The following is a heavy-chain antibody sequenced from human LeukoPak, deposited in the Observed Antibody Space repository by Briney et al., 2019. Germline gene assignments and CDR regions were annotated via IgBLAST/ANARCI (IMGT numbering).Heavy chain of an antibody. J-gene: IGHJ4*02. D-gene: IGHD3-3*01. Sequence: GGSLRLSCAASGFTFSNYAMTWVRQAPGKGLEWVAAISGRDGSTYYAESVTGRFTISRDNPKGTLFLHMNTLRAEDTAVYYCARVVYDFGTCYIDSWGQGTRVTVSS. V-gene: IGHV3-23*01. CDR3: ARVVYDFGTCYIDS. CDR1: GFTFSNYA. CDR2: ISGRDGST.